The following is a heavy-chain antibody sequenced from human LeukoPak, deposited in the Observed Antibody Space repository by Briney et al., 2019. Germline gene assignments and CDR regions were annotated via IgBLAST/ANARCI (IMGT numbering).Heavy chain of an antibody. V-gene: IGHV3-23*01. CDR2: ISGSGGNT. D-gene: IGHD2-21*01. CDR1: GFTFSSYA. CDR3: AKDQDLVRAY. J-gene: IGHJ4*02. Sequence: GGSLRLSCAASGFTFSSYAMSWVRQAPGKGLEWVSVISGSGGNTYYADSVKGRFTISRDNSKNTLFLQMNSLRAEDTAVYYCAKDQDLVRAYWGQGILVTVSS.